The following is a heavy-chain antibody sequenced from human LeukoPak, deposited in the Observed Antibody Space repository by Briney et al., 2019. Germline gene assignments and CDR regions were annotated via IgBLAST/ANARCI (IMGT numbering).Heavy chain of an antibody. Sequence: PGGSLRLSCAASGFSISNYWMNWVRQAPGQGLEWVSVISGSGISTYYADSVKGRFTISRDNFKNTLYLQMNSLRAEDTALYYCAKGADFGVLYYFNYWGQGTLVTVSS. J-gene: IGHJ4*02. CDR2: ISGSGIST. CDR1: GFSISNYW. D-gene: IGHD3-3*01. V-gene: IGHV3-23*01. CDR3: AKGADFGVLYYFNY.